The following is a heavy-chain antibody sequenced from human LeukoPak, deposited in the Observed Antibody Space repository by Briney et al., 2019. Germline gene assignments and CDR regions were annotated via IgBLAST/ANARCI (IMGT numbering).Heavy chain of an antibody. D-gene: IGHD3-10*01. CDR2: ISYDGSNK. CDR3: ARDGSGSYTFDY. J-gene: IGHJ4*02. Sequence: PGGSLRLSCAASGFTFSSYAMHWVRQAPGKGLEWVAVISYDGSNKYYADSVKGRFTISRDNSKNTLYLQMNSLRAEDTAVYYCARDGSGSYTFDYLGQGTLVTVSS. CDR1: GFTFSSYA. V-gene: IGHV3-30-3*01.